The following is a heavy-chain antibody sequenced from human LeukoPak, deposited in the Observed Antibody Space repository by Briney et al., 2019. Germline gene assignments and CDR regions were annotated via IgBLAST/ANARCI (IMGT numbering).Heavy chain of an antibody. CDR1: GFTFSNYW. J-gene: IGHJ5*02. CDR3: ARDLGQYYDTSDNWFDP. D-gene: IGHD3-22*01. V-gene: IGHV3-74*01. Sequence: PGGSLRLSCAASGFTFSNYWIHWVRHAPGKGLVWVSRINSDGINTSYADSVKGRFTISRDNAKNTLNLQMSSLRAEDTAVYYCARDLGQYYDTSDNWFDPWGQGTLVTVSS. CDR2: INSDGINT.